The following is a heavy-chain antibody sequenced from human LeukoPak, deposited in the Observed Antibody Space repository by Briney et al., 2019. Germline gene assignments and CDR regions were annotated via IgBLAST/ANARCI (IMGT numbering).Heavy chain of an antibody. Sequence: ASVKVSCKASGYTFTSYAMNWVRQAPGQGLEWRGWINTNTGNPTYAQGFTGGFVFSLDTSISTAYLQISSLKAEDTAVYYCARDGEYSSSWYVNFWKNWFDPWGQGTLVTVAS. CDR3: ARDGEYSSSWYVNFWKNWFDP. CDR2: INTNTGNP. V-gene: IGHV7-4-1*02. J-gene: IGHJ5*02. CDR1: GYTFTSYA. D-gene: IGHD6-13*01.